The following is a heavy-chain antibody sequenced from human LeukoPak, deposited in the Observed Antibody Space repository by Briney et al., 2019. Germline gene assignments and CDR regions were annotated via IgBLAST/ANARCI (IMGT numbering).Heavy chain of an antibody. CDR1: GFTLSDYF. CDR3: TKGDWFDN. Sequence: GGSLRLSCAASGFTLSDYFMTWIRQTPGKGLEWISYITNSGTTYYVDSVKGRFTISRDNAQTSLYLQMNSVRDEDMAFYYCTKGDWFDNWGQGTRVTVSS. V-gene: IGHV3-11*01. D-gene: IGHD3/OR15-3a*01. CDR2: ITNSGTT. J-gene: IGHJ4*02.